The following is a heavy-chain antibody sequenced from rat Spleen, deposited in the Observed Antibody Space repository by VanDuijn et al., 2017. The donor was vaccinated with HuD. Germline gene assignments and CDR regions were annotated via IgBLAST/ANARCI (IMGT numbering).Heavy chain of an antibody. CDR2: ISYGDSSGHSST. Sequence: EVQLVESGGGLVQPGRSLKLSCAASRFTFSNYAMTWVRQAPTKGLEWVATISYGDSSGHSSTYYRDSVKGRFTISRDNAKSTLYLQMDSLRSEDTATYYCARRHYGYTDYFDYWGQGVMVTVSS. J-gene: IGHJ2*01. D-gene: IGHD1-9*01. CDR1: RFTFSNYA. CDR3: ARRHYGYTDYFDY. V-gene: IGHV5-29*01.